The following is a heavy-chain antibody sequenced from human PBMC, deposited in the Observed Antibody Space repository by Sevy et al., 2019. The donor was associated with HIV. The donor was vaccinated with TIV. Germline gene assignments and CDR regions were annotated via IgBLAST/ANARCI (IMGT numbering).Heavy chain of an antibody. Sequence: GSLRLSCVASGFTFTNYWMHWVRQAPGKGLVWVSRVDNDGSGTNYADSVKGRFTISRDNAKNTVYLQMNSLRAEDTAVYYCTRDMYGIDYWGQGTLVTVSS. V-gene: IGHV3-74*01. J-gene: IGHJ4*02. CDR1: GFTFTNYW. CDR3: TRDMYGIDY. D-gene: IGHD2-8*01. CDR2: VDNDGSGT.